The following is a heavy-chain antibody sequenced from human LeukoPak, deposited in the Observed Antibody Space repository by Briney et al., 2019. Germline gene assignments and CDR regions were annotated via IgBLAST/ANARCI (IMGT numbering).Heavy chain of an antibody. V-gene: IGHV1-2*02. CDR3: ARDEGGVGYYMDV. CDR1: GGTFSSYA. J-gene: IGHJ6*03. CDR2: INPNSGGT. D-gene: IGHD1-26*01. Sequence: ASVKVSCKASGGTFSSYAISWVRQAPGQGLEWMGWINPNSGGTNYAQKFQGRVTMTRDTSISTAYMELSRLRSDDTAVYYCARDEGGVGYYMDVWAKGTTVTVSS.